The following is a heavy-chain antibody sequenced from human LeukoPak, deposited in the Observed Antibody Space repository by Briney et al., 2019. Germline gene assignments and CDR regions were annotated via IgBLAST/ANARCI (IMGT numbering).Heavy chain of an antibody. CDR2: FSWNSGSI. CDR3: AKASGYSYDTNDAFDI. D-gene: IGHD5-18*01. CDR1: GFTFDDYA. J-gene: IGHJ3*02. Sequence: GGSLRLSCAASGFTFDDYAMHWVRQAPGKGLEWVSGFSWNSGSIGYADSVKGRFTISRDNAKNSLYLQMNSLRAEDTALYYCAKASGYSYDTNDAFDIWGQGTMVTVSS. V-gene: IGHV3-9*01.